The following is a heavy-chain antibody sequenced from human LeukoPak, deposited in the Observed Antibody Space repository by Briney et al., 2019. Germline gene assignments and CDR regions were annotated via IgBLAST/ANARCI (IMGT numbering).Heavy chain of an antibody. CDR2: ISSSSSYI. V-gene: IGHV3-21*01. J-gene: IGHJ3*02. CDR3: ARERMYGDNSDAFDI. D-gene: IGHD4-23*01. CDR1: GFTFISYR. Sequence: PGGSLRLSCAASGFTFISYRMNWVRQAPGKGLEWVSYISSSSSYIYYADSVKGRFTISRDNAKNSLYLQMNSLRAEDTAVYYCARERMYGDNSDAFDIWGQGTMVTVSS.